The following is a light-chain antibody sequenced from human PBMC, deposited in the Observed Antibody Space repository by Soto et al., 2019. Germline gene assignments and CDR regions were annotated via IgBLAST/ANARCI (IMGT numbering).Light chain of an antibody. J-gene: IGLJ3*02. Sequence: QSALTQPRSVSGSPGQSVTISCTGTSRDVGGYNFVSWYQQHPGKAPKLMIYDFNKRPSGVPDRFSGSKSGNTASLTISGLQAEDEADYYCCSYAGSYTWVFGGGTKVAVL. CDR3: CSYAGSYTWV. V-gene: IGLV2-11*01. CDR2: DFN. CDR1: SRDVGGYNF.